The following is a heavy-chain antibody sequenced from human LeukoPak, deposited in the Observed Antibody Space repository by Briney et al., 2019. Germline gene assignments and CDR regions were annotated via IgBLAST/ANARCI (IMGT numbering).Heavy chain of an antibody. V-gene: IGHV4-34*01. Sequence: SETLSLTCAVYGGSFSGYYWSWIRQPPGKGLEWIGEINHSGSTNYNPSLKSRVTLSVDTSKNQFSLKLSSVTAADTAVYYCARVYYYDSSGYYPYWGQGTLVTVSS. J-gene: IGHJ4*02. CDR1: GGSFSGYY. CDR2: INHSGST. D-gene: IGHD3-22*01. CDR3: ARVYYYDSSGYYPY.